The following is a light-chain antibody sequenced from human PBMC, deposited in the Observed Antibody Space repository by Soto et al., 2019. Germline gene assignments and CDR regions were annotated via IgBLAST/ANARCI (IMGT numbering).Light chain of an antibody. CDR2: DVS. CDR3: SSYTSGSTYVL. CDR1: SSDIGDYNY. Sequence: QSALTQPASVSGSPGQSITISCTGTSSDIGDYNYVSWYQQHPGKAPKLMIYDVSNRPSGVSNRFSGSKSGNTASLTISGLQADDEADYYCSSYTSGSTYVLFGGGTKVTVL. J-gene: IGLJ2*01. V-gene: IGLV2-14*01.